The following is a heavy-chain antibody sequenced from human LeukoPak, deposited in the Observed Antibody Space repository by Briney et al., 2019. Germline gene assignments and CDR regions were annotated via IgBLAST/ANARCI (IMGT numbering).Heavy chain of an antibody. CDR2: ISYDGSNK. D-gene: IGHD3-16*01. CDR3: AKDEAWATYYYYGMDV. CDR1: GFTFSSYG. Sequence: GRSLRLSCAASGFTFSSYGMHWVRQAPGKGLEWVAVISYDGSNKYYADSVKGRFTISRDNSKNTLYLQMNSLRAEDTAVYYCAKDEAWATYYYYGMDVWGQGTTVTVSS. V-gene: IGHV3-30*18. J-gene: IGHJ6*02.